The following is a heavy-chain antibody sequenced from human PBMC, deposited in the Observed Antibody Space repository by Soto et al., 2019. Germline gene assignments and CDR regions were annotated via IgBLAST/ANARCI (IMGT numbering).Heavy chain of an antibody. CDR1: GFTFSSYA. CDR3: ARRLYYYYGMDV. J-gene: IGHJ6*02. V-gene: IGHV3-23*01. Sequence: PWGSLRLSCAASGFTFSSYAMSWVRQAPGKGLEWVSAISGSGGSTYYADSVKGRFTISRDNSKNTLYLQMNSLRAEDTAVYYCARRLYYYYGMDVWGQGTTVTVSS. CDR2: ISGSGGST.